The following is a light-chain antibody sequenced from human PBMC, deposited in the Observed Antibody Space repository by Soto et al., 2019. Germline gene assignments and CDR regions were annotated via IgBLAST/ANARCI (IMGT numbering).Light chain of an antibody. CDR1: SSDVGSYNL. J-gene: IGLJ2*01. Sequence: QAVVTQPASVSGSPGQSITISCTGTSSDVGSYNLVSWYQQHPGKAPKLMIYEGSKRPSGVSNRFSGSKSGNTASLTISGLQAEDEADYYCCSYAGSNVVFGGGTKLTVL. V-gene: IGLV2-23*01. CDR2: EGS. CDR3: CSYAGSNVV.